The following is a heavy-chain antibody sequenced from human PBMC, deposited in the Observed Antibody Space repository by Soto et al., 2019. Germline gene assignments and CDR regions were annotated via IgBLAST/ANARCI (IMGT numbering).Heavy chain of an antibody. D-gene: IGHD2-8*01. J-gene: IGHJ4*02. V-gene: IGHV3-33*01. CDR3: ARDLGRMYHFDY. Sequence: QVPLVESGGGVVQPGRSLRLSCAASGFTFSSYGMHWVRQAPGKGLEWVAVIWYDGSNKYYVDSVKGRFTISRDNSKNALYLQMNSLRAEDTAIYYCARDLGRMYHFDYWGQGTLVTVSS. CDR1: GFTFSSYG. CDR2: IWYDGSNK.